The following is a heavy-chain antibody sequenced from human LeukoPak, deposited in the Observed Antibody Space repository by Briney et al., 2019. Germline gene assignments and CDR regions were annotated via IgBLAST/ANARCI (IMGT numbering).Heavy chain of an antibody. V-gene: IGHV1-2*02. Sequence: ASVNVSCKACGYTFTGHYMHWVRQAPRQGLEWMGWINPNRGGTNYAQQFQGRDTMTRDTSISTAYMELSRLRSDDPAVYYCARDFSGYDQGHAFDIWGQGTMVTVS. CDR3: ARDFSGYDQGHAFDI. CDR1: GYTFTGHY. CDR2: INPNRGGT. J-gene: IGHJ3*02. D-gene: IGHD5-12*01.